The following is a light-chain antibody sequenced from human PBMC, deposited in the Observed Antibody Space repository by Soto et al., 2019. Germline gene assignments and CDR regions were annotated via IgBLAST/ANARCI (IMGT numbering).Light chain of an antibody. CDR1: QSVNSD. J-gene: IGKJ4*01. V-gene: IGKV3-15*01. CDR3: QQYNSWPPLT. CDR2: GAS. Sequence: IVLTQSPVTLALSPGERAVLSCRASQSVNSDLAWYQHRPGQAPRLLIYGASIRATGIPARFSGYGSGTDFTLIISSLQSEDFAVYYCQQYNSWPPLTFGGGTKVEI.